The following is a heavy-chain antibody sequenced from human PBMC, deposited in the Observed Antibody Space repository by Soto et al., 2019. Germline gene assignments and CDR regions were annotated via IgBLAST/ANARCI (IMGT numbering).Heavy chain of an antibody. CDR2: INHSGST. CDR1: GGSFSGYY. J-gene: IGHJ5*02. Sequence: SETLSLTCAVYGGSFSGYYWSWIRQPPGKGLEWIGEINHSGSTNYNPSLKSRVTISVDTSKNQFSLKLSSVTAADTAVYYCAGNSRPAGRYIWFDPLGQGTLVT. D-gene: IGHD6-19*01. CDR3: AGNSRPAGRYIWFDP. V-gene: IGHV4-34*01.